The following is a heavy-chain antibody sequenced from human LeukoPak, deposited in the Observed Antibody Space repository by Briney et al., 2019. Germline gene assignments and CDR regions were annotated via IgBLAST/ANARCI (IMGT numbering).Heavy chain of an antibody. J-gene: IGHJ4*02. D-gene: IGHD6-13*01. CDR1: GGSFSGYY. Sequence: SETLSLTCAVYGGSFSGYYWSWIRQPPGKGLEWIGEINHSGSTNYNPSLKSRVTISVDTSKNQFSLKLSSVTAADTAVYYCARGRQVAAVDFGYWGQGTLVTVSS. CDR3: ARGRQVAAVDFGY. V-gene: IGHV4-34*01. CDR2: INHSGST.